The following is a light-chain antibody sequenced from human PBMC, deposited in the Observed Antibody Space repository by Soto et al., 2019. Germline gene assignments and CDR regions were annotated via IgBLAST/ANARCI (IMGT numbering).Light chain of an antibody. CDR2: GAV. CDR1: QGIANY. J-gene: IGKJ3*01. CDR3: HTYHSAPCT. V-gene: IGKV1-27*01. Sequence: DIQMTQSPSSLSASLGDRVTITCRASQGIANYLAWYQHKPGKVPNLLIYGAVTLQSGVPSRFSGSGSGTDFSLTISSLQAEDVATYYCHTYHSAPCTFGPGTKVHIK.